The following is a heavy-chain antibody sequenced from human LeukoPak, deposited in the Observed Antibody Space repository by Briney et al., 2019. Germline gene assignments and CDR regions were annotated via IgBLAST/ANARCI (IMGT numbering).Heavy chain of an antibody. CDR2: VYRGTRT. V-gene: IGHV3-66*01. J-gene: IGHJ4*02. Sequence: PGRSLRLSCAASGFTVNSNYMSWVRQPPGKGLEWVSVVYRGTRTYYADSVKGRFNISREDSTNTLYLIMNSLRAEDTAVYYCARGYLIDYWGQGTLVTVSS. CDR3: ARGYLIDY. CDR1: GFTVNSNY. D-gene: IGHD1-26*01.